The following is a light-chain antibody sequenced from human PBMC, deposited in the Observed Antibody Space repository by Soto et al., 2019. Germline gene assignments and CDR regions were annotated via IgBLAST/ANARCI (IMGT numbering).Light chain of an antibody. J-gene: IGKJ5*01. CDR3: QQSYSTPIT. V-gene: IGKV1-6*01. CDR1: QDIRNE. CDR2: AAS. Sequence: IRMTQSPSDMSALVCGTGNSTCRASQDIRNELGWYQQKPGTAPKLLIYAASRLQSGVPPRFSGRGSGTEFTLTISSLQPEDFATYYCQQSYSTPITFGQGTRLEIK.